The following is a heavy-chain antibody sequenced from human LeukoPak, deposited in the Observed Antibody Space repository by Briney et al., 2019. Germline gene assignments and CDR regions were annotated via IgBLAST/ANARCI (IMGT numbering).Heavy chain of an antibody. CDR3: AKEVMVRGPGRYFDY. CDR2: VYSSDNT. V-gene: IGHV3-66*03. J-gene: IGHJ4*02. D-gene: IGHD3-10*01. Sequence: GGSLRLSCAASGFIVSSKYMSWVRQAPGKGLEWVSAVYSSDNTYYADPVKGRFSISRDKSKNTLYLQMNSLRAEDTAVYYCAKEVMVRGPGRYFDYWGQGTLVTVSS. CDR1: GFIVSSKY.